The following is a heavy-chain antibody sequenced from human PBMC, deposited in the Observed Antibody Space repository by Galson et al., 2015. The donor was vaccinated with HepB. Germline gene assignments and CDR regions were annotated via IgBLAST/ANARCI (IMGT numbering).Heavy chain of an antibody. CDR1: RFTFSTYW. CDR3: ARRISLVRGIITKPDYYYGMDV. D-gene: IGHD3-10*01. V-gene: IGHV3-7*03. J-gene: IGHJ6*02. Sequence: SLRLSCAASRFTFSTYWMHWVRQAPGKGLEWVAHINQDGSSKYYVYSVKGRFSISRDNAKDSVYLQLDSLRAEDTAVYYCARRISLVRGIITKPDYYYGMDVWGQGTTVTVAS. CDR2: INQDGSSK.